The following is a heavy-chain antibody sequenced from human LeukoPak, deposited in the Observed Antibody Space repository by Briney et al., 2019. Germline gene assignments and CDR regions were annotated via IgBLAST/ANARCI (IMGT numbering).Heavy chain of an antibody. J-gene: IGHJ3*02. CDR1: GFTFSSYS. CDR2: ISSSSSTI. D-gene: IGHD6-19*01. V-gene: IGHV3-48*01. CDR3: AREGAVAGDAFDI. Sequence: GGSLRLSCAASGFTFSSYSMSWVRQAPGKGLEWVSYISSSSSTIYYADSVKGRFTISRDNAKNSLYLQMNSLRAEDTAVYYCAREGAVAGDAFDIWGQGTMVTVSS.